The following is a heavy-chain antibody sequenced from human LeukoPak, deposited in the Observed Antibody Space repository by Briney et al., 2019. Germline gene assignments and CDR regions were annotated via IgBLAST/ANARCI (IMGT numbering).Heavy chain of an antibody. J-gene: IGHJ4*02. CDR1: GYTFTTYG. D-gene: IGHD2-15*01. Sequence: ASVKVSCKASGYTFTTYGISWVRQAPGQGLEWMGWISAYNGNTNYAQKLQGRVTMTTDTSTSTAYMELRSLRSDDTAVYYCASGYCSGSSCYSLPDFWGQGTLVTVSS. CDR2: ISAYNGNT. V-gene: IGHV1-18*01. CDR3: ASGYCSGSSCYSLPDF.